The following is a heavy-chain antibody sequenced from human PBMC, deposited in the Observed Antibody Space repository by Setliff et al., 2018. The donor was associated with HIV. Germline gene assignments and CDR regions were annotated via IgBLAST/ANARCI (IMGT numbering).Heavy chain of an antibody. D-gene: IGHD6-13*01. J-gene: IGHJ1*01. CDR1: GASINSGSYY. CDR3: ARGPFNLAATGTGHFQQ. V-gene: IGHV4-31*03. Sequence: PSETLSLTCSVSGASINSGSYYWTWIRQHPGKGPEWIGYIYYSGSTYYNPSLKSRLAMSLDTSSNQFSLKLRSVTAADTAVYYCARGPFNLAATGTGHFQQWGHGTLVTVSS. CDR2: IYYSGST.